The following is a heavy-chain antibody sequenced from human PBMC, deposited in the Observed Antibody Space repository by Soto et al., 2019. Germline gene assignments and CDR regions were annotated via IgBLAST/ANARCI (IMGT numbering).Heavy chain of an antibody. CDR1: GGTFSSYA. J-gene: IGHJ6*02. CDR2: IIPISDTT. CDR3: ARTQGSSTSLEIYYYYYYGMDV. D-gene: IGHD2-2*01. V-gene: IGHV1-69*01. Sequence: QVQLVQSGAEVKKPGSSVKVSCKASGGTFSSYAISWVRQAPGQGLEWRGGIIPISDTTNYAQKFQGRVTITADESTSTAYMERSSLRSEDTAVYYCARTQGSSTSLEIYYYYYYGMDVWGQGTTVTVSS.